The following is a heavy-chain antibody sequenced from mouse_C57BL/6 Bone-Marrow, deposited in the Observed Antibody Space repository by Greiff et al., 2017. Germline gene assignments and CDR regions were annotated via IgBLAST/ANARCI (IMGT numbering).Heavy chain of an antibody. CDR3: ARSIYDYGSPHAY. CDR2: INPNNGGT. CDR1: GYTFTDYY. J-gene: IGHJ3*01. D-gene: IGHD1-1*01. V-gene: IGHV1-26*01. Sequence: EVQLQQSGPELVKPGASVKISCKASGYTFTDYYMNWVKQSHGKSLEWIGDINPNNGGTSYNQKFKGKATLTVDKSSSTAYMELRSLTSEDSAVYYCARSIYDYGSPHAYWGQGTLVTVSA.